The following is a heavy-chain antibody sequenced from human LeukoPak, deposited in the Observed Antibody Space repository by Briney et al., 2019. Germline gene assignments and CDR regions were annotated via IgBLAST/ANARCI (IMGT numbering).Heavy chain of an antibody. CDR3: ARDEVGGYYFE. Sequence: GGSLRLSCAASGFTFSSYWMSWVRQAPGKGLEWVANINEDGSQKYYVDSVKGRFTISRDNTKKLVFLQMNSLRVEDTAVYYCARDEVGGYYFEWGQGNLVNVSS. V-gene: IGHV3-7*01. CDR2: INEDGSQK. D-gene: IGHD3-3*01. J-gene: IGHJ4*02. CDR1: GFTFSSYW.